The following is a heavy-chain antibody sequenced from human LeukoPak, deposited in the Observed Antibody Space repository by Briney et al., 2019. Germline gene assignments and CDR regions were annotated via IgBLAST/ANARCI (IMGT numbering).Heavy chain of an antibody. CDR1: GFTFSSYG. J-gene: IGHJ4*02. Sequence: GGFLRLSCAASGFTFSSYGMHWVRQAPGKGLEWVAVIWYDGSNKYYADSVKGRFTISRDNSKNTLYLQMNSLRAEDTAVYYCARDSSDYYDSSGALDYWGQGTLVTVSS. CDR3: ARDSSDYYDSSGALDY. D-gene: IGHD3-22*01. CDR2: IWYDGSNK. V-gene: IGHV3-33*01.